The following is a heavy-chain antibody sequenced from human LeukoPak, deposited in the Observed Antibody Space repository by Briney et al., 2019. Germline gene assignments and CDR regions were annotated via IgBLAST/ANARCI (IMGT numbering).Heavy chain of an antibody. J-gene: IGHJ4*02. CDR1: GFTFSSHC. Sequence: GRSLRLSCAASGFTFSSHCMHWVRQPPGKGLEWVAVIWYDGSNKYYADSVKGRFTISRDNSKNRVSLQMNRLRAEDTAVYYCARGEDQLDYWGQGTLVTVSS. V-gene: IGHV3-33*01. CDR2: IWYDGSNK. CDR3: ARGEDQLDY.